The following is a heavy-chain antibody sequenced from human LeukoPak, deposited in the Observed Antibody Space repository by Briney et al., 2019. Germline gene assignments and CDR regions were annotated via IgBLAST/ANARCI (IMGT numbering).Heavy chain of an antibody. V-gene: IGHV4-30-2*01. CDR3: ARDAAMVRGEESDWFDP. CDR2: IYHSGST. CDR1: GGSISSGGYY. D-gene: IGHD3-10*01. J-gene: IGHJ5*02. Sequence: SETLSLTCTVSGGSISSGGYYWSWIRQPPGKGLEWIGYIYHSGSTYYNPSLKSRVTISVDTSKNQFSLKLSSVTAADTAVYYCARDAAMVRGEESDWFDPWGQGTLVTVSS.